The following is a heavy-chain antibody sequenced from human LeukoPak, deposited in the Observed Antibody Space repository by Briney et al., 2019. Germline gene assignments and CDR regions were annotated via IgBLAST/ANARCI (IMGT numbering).Heavy chain of an antibody. CDR2: IYYSGST. Sequence: SETLSLTCTVSGGSISSSSYYWGWIRQPPGKGLEWIGSIYYSGSTYYNPSLKSRVTISGDTSKNQVSLNLGSVTAADTAVYYCATGKGYHYYWGQGTLVTVSS. V-gene: IGHV4-39*07. CDR1: GGSISSSSYY. CDR3: ATGKGYHYY. D-gene: IGHD5-12*01. J-gene: IGHJ4*02.